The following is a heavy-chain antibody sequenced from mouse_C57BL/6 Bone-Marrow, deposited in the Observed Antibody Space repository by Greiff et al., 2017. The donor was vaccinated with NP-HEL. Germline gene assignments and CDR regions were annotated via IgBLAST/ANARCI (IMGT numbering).Heavy chain of an antibody. CDR1: GYTFTSYW. J-gene: IGHJ2*01. D-gene: IGHD2-1*01. CDR2: IYPGSGST. V-gene: IGHV1-55*01. Sequence: QVQLQQPGAELVKPGASVKMSCKASGYTFTSYWITWVKQRPGQGLEWIGDIYPGSGSTNYNEKFKSKATLTVDTSSSTAYMQLSSLTSEDAAVYYCGGRNYEGDYFDYWGQGTTLTVSS. CDR3: GGRNYEGDYFDY.